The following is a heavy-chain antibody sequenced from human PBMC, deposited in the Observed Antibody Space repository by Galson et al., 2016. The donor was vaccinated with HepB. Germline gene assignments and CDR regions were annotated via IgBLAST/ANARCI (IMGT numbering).Heavy chain of an antibody. V-gene: IGHV5-51*01. CDR3: ARQKDGYYVDY. CDR1: GYSFSSYW. Sequence: QSGAEGKRPGESLKISCEGSGYSFSSYWIAWVRQMPGKGLEWMGVIFPRDSDTRYSPSLQGQVTFSADKSSDPVYLHWSGLKASDTAIYYCARQKDGYYVDYWGQGTPVTVSS. J-gene: IGHJ4*02. CDR2: IFPRDSDT. D-gene: IGHD5-24*01.